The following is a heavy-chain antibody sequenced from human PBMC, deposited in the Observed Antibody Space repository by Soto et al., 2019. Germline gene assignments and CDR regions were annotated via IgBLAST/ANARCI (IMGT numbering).Heavy chain of an antibody. Sequence: PGGSLRLSCAASGFTFSSYAMSWVRQAPGKGLEWVSAISGSGGSTYYADSVKGRFTISRDNSKNTLYLQMNSLRAEGTAVYYCAKAPRVYSYGYADYWGQGTLVTVSS. J-gene: IGHJ4*02. D-gene: IGHD5-18*01. CDR3: AKAPRVYSYGYADY. V-gene: IGHV3-23*01. CDR2: ISGSGGST. CDR1: GFTFSSYA.